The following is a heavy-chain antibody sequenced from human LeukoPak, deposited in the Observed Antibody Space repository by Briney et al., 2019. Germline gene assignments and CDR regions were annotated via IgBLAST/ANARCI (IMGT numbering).Heavy chain of an antibody. J-gene: IGHJ4*02. Sequence: GGSLRLSCAASGFTFSTYAMSWVRQAPGKGLEWVSGISESGSSTYYADSVKGRFTISRDNSKNTLYLQMNSLRAEDTAVYYCAKVQVAVAWGGFDYWGQGTLVTVSS. CDR2: ISESGSST. CDR3: AKVQVAVAWGGFDY. V-gene: IGHV3-23*01. CDR1: GFTFSTYA. D-gene: IGHD2-15*01.